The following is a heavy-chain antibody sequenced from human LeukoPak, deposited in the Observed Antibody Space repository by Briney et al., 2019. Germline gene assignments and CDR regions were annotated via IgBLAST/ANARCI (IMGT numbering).Heavy chain of an antibody. CDR3: ARGLPRFGVVIMFFDY. Sequence: GGSLRLSCAASGFTFSIYSMNWVRQAPGKGLEWVSYISNSGNTIYYADSVKGRFTISRDNAKNSMYLQMNSLRADDTAVYYCARGLPRFGVVIMFFDYWGQGTLVTVSS. V-gene: IGHV3-48*01. CDR1: GFTFSIYS. J-gene: IGHJ4*02. D-gene: IGHD3-3*01. CDR2: ISNSGNTI.